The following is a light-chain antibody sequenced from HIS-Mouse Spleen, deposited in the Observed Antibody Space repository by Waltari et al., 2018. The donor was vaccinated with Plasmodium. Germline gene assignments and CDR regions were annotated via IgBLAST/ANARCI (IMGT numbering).Light chain of an antibody. CDR1: QSVSSN. V-gene: IGKV3-15*01. CDR2: GAS. Sequence: EIVMTQSPATLSVSPGERATLSFRASQSVSSNLAWYQQKPGQAPRLLIYGASTRATGIPASVSGSGSGTEFTLTISSLQSEDFAVYYCQQYNNWSFTFGPGTKVDIK. CDR3: QQYNNWSFT. J-gene: IGKJ3*01.